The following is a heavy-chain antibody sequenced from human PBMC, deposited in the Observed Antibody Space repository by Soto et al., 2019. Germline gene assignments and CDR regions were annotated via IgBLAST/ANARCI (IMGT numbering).Heavy chain of an antibody. J-gene: IGHJ3*02. CDR1: GFTFSSYG. CDR2: ISYDGSNK. V-gene: IGHV3-30*03. CDR3: ATGPEWELLSLLGVAFDI. Sequence: QVQLVESGGGVVQPGRSLRLSCAASGFTFSSYGMHWVRQAPGKGREWVAVISYDGSNKYYADSVKGRFTISRANSKNTMFLHMNSLTAEDTAVYYCATGPEWELLSLLGVAFDICGQGTMVTVSS. D-gene: IGHD1-26*01.